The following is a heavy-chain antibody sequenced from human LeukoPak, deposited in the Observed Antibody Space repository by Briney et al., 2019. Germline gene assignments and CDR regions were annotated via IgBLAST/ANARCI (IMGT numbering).Heavy chain of an antibody. CDR1: SFAFSSYS. J-gene: IGHJ4*02. CDR3: ARDGDIADAIYFDY. Sequence: GWSLRLSCAASSFAFSSYSMHWVRQASGKGLEWVAVISSRGTITYYADSVKGRVTISRDNSKNTLYLQMNSLRAEDTAVYYCARDGDIADAIYFDYWGQGTLVSVSS. D-gene: IGHD6-13*01. V-gene: IGHV3-30*04. CDR2: ISSRGTIT.